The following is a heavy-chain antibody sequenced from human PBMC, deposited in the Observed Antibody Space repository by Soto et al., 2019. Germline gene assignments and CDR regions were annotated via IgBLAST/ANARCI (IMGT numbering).Heavy chain of an antibody. J-gene: IGHJ5*02. CDR3: ARGSSSYDWFDP. V-gene: IGHV3-30-3*01. Sequence: GGSLRLSCAASGFTFSSYAMHWVRQAPGKGLEWVAVISYDGSNKYYADSVKGRFTISRDNSKNTLYLQMNSLRAEDTAVYYCARGSSSYDWFDPWGQGTLVTVSS. D-gene: IGHD6-6*01. CDR2: ISYDGSNK. CDR1: GFTFSSYA.